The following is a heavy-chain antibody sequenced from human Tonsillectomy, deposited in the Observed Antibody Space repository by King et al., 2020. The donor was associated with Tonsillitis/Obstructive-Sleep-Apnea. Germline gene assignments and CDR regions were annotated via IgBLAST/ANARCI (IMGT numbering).Heavy chain of an antibody. CDR3: AREKDILWYNCLDS. D-gene: IGHD2-21*01. CDR1: GYIFNSFG. Sequence: QLVQSGAEVKKPGASVKVSCKASGYIFNSFGLSWVRQAPGQGLEWMGWISGFNGNTHYAQKFQGRVTMTTDTSTSTAYMELRSLRADDTAVYYCAREKDILWYNCLDSWGQGTLVTVST. J-gene: IGHJ5*01. V-gene: IGHV1-18*01. CDR2: ISGFNGNT.